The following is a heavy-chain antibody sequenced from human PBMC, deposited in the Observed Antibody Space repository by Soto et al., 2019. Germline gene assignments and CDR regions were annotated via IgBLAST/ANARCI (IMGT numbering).Heavy chain of an antibody. CDR1: GGTCSIYT. V-gene: IGHV1-69*02. D-gene: IGHD3-10*02. J-gene: IGHJ4*02. CDR3: ATRFCSGSRAFDY. CDR2: IIPILGIA. Sequence: SVKVSCKASGGTCSIYTISWVRQAPGQGLEWMGRIIPILGIANYALKSQGRVTITADKSTSTAYMVLSSLRSEDTAVYYCATRFCSGSRAFDYWVQRALVTDSS.